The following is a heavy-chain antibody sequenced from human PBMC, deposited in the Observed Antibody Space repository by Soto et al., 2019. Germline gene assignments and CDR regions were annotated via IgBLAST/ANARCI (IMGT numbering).Heavy chain of an antibody. CDR1: GFTFSNSW. V-gene: IGHV3-74*01. CDR3: VKVLARGVGVPRFYFDS. D-gene: IGHD2-2*01. CDR2: INADGTST. Sequence: GGSLRLSCAASGFTFSNSWMHWVRQVSGKGLEWASRINADGTSTSYADSVKGRFTISRDNAKNTLYLHVNSLRAEDTAVYYCVKVLARGVGVPRFYFDSWGQGALVTVSS. J-gene: IGHJ4*02.